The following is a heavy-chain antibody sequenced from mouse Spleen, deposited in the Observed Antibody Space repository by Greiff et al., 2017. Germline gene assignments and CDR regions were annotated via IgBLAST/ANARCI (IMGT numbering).Heavy chain of an antibody. CDR3: AREEYDGYYVGY. D-gene: IGHD2-3*01. Sequence: QVQLQQPGAELVKPGASVKLSCKASGYTFTSYWMHWVKQRPGQGLEWIGMIHPNSGSTNYNEKFKSKATLTVDKSSSTAYMQLSSLTSEDSAVYYCAREEYDGYYVGYWGQGTTLTVSS. CDR2: IHPNSGST. J-gene: IGHJ2*01. V-gene: IGHV1-64*01. CDR1: GYTFTSYW.